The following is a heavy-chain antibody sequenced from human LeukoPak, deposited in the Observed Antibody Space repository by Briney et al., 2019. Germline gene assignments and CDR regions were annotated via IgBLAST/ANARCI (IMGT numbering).Heavy chain of an antibody. Sequence: ASVKVSCKASGYTFTSYDINWVRQATGQGLEWMGWMNPNSGNTGYARKFRGRVTMTRNTSISTAYMELSSLRSEDTAVYYCARSLEMASFDYWGQGTLVTVSS. CDR3: ARSLEMASFDY. CDR1: GYTFTSYD. V-gene: IGHV1-8*01. CDR2: MNPNSGNT. J-gene: IGHJ4*02. D-gene: IGHD5-24*01.